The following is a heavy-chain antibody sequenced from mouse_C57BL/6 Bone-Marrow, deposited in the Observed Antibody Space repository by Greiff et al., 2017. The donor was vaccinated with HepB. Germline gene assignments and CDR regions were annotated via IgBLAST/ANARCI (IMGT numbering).Heavy chain of an antibody. J-gene: IGHJ4*01. V-gene: IGHV1-69*01. Sequence: QVQLQQPGAELVMPGASVKLSCKASGYTFTSYWMHWVKQRPGQGLEWIGEIDPSDSYTNYNQKFKGKSTLTVDKSSSTAYMQLSSLTSEDSAVYYCARDDFYYDYDDYAMDYWGQGTSVTVSS. CDR1: GYTFTSYW. CDR2: IDPSDSYT. D-gene: IGHD2-4*01. CDR3: ARDDFYYDYDDYAMDY.